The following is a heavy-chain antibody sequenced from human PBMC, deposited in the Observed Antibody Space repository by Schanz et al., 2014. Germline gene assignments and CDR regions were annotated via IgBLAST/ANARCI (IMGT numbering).Heavy chain of an antibody. CDR2: ISTSSGYI. CDR1: GFTFGSYA. J-gene: IGHJ3*02. Sequence: EVRLLESGGGLVQPGGSLRLSCVGSGFTFGSYAMNWVRQAPGKGLEWVSTISTSSGYIYYADSVNGRFTISRDNGQNSLYLEMTSLRGEDTAVYYCARENLNWEAFDIWGQGTVVTVSS. CDR3: ARENLNWEAFDI. D-gene: IGHD7-27*01. V-gene: IGHV3-21*04.